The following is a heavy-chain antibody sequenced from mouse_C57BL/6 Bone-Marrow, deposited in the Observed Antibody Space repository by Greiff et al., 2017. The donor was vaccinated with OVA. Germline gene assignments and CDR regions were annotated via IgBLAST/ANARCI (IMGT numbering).Heavy chain of an antibody. CDR1: GYTFTSYG. J-gene: IGHJ3*01. D-gene: IGHD1-1*01. Sequence: VQLQQSGAELARPGASVKLSCKASGYTFTSYGISWVKQRTGQGLEWIGEIYPRSGNTYYNEKFKGKATLTADKSSSTAYMELRSLTSDDSAVYFCARSTYGPWFAYWGQGTLVTVSA. V-gene: IGHV1-81*01. CDR2: IYPRSGNT. CDR3: ARSTYGPWFAY.